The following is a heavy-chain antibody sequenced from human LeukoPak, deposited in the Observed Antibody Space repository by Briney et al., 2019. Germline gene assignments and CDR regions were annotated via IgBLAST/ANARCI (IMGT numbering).Heavy chain of an antibody. CDR1: GGSISSGSYY. Sequence: SETLSLTCTVSGGSISSGSYYWSWLRQPAGKGLEWIGRIYTSGSTNYNPSLKSRVTISVDTSKNQFSLKLSSVTAADTAVYYCARDWGFNYYYGSGSSDAFDIWGQGTMVTVSS. V-gene: IGHV4-61*02. CDR2: IYTSGST. CDR3: ARDWGFNYYYGSGSSDAFDI. D-gene: IGHD3-10*01. J-gene: IGHJ3*02.